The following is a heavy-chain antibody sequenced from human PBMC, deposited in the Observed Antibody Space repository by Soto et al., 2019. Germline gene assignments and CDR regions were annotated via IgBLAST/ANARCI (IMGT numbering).Heavy chain of an antibody. J-gene: IGHJ4*02. Sequence: EVQLVESGGGLVQPGGSLRLSCAASGFTFSSYWMHWVRQAPGKGLLWVSRINSDVRSTSYADSVKGLFTISRDNAKNTLYLQMNSLRAEATAVYYCVRTSLAVAAATREDYWGQGTLVTVSS. CDR2: INSDVRST. D-gene: IGHD2-15*01. CDR3: VRTSLAVAAATREDY. V-gene: IGHV3-74*01. CDR1: GFTFSSYW.